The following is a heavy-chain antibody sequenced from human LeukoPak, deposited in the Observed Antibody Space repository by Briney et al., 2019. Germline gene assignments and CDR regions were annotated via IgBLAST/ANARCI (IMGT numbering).Heavy chain of an antibody. J-gene: IGHJ4*02. D-gene: IGHD3-10*01. CDR2: IYHSGST. Sequence: SQTLSLTCAVSGGSISSGGYSWSWIRQPPGKGLEWIGYIYHSGSTYYNPSLKSRVTISVDRSKNQFSLKLSSVTAADTAVYYCARGDYGSGSYPFLFDYWGQGTLVTVSS. V-gene: IGHV4-30-2*01. CDR1: GGSISSGGYS. CDR3: ARGDYGSGSYPFLFDY.